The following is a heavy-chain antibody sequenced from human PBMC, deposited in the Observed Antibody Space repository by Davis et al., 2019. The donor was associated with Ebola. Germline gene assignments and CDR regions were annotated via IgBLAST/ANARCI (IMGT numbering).Heavy chain of an antibody. CDR3: ARYCSSTSCQYYYYYMDV. CDR1: GGSISSGDYY. J-gene: IGHJ6*03. CDR2: IYYSGST. Sequence: PSETLSLTCTVSGGSISSGDYYWSWIRQPPGKGLEWIGYIYYSGSTYYNPSLKSRVTISVDTSKNQFSLKLSSVTAADTAVYYCARYCSSTSCQYYYYYMDVWGKGTTVTVSS. D-gene: IGHD2-2*01. V-gene: IGHV4-30-4*01.